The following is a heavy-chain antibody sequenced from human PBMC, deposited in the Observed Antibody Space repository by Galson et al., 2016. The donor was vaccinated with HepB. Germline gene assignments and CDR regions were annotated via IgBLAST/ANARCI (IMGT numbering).Heavy chain of an antibody. J-gene: IGHJ3*01. D-gene: IGHD5-12*01. CDR3: ARVTSFIRDIGTLGL. CDR2: IRKRSNGYTT. Sequence: SLRLSRAASGFSFSDHYMDWVRQAPGKGLEWVGRIRKRSNGYTTEYGASVKGRFSVSRDDSENSRCLQMDSLKSEDTAVYDGARVTSFIRDIGTLGLWGRGTLVTVSS. V-gene: IGHV3-72*01. CDR1: GFSFSDHY.